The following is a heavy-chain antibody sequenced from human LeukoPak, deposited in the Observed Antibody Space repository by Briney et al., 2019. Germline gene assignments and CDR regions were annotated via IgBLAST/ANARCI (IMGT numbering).Heavy chain of an antibody. CDR3: ARASSNQLAGYLPDGFDI. CDR2: ISSSGTYV. Sequence: GGSLRLSCAASGFTFSSYSMNWVRQAPGKGLEWVSSISSSGTYVYYADSVKGRFTISRDNAKNSLSLQMNSLRADDAAVYYCARASSNQLAGYLPDGFDIWGQGTMVTVSS. CDR1: GFTFSSYS. D-gene: IGHD3-9*01. V-gene: IGHV3-21*01. J-gene: IGHJ3*02.